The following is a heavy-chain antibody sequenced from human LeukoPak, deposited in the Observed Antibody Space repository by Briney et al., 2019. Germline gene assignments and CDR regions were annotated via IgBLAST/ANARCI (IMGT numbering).Heavy chain of an antibody. Sequence: PGGSLRLSCAASGFTFSTYAMHWVRQAPGKGLDWVAVMSYDGTSEYYADSVRGRFTISRDHSNDMLYLQMDSLRDEDTALYYCVRERRDGNNLAYHFDSGGQGTLVTVSS. D-gene: IGHD5-24*01. CDR2: MSYDGTSE. J-gene: IGHJ4*02. CDR1: GFTFSTYA. V-gene: IGHV3-30-3*01. CDR3: VRERRDGNNLAYHFDS.